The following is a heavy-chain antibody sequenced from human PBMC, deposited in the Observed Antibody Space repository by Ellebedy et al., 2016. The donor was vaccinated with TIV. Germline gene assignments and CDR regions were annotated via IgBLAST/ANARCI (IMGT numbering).Heavy chain of an antibody. Sequence: SETLSLXXTVSGGSISSSSYYWGWIRQPPGKGLEWIGSVYYSGSPYYNPSLRSRVTISVDTSKNQFSLKLSSVTAADTAVYYCAGRGYWGQGTLVTVSS. J-gene: IGHJ4*02. CDR3: AGRGY. V-gene: IGHV4-39*07. D-gene: IGHD1-14*01. CDR1: GGSISSSSYY. CDR2: VYYSGSP.